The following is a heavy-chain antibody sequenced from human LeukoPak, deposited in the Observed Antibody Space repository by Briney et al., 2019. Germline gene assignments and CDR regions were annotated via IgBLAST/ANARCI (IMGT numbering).Heavy chain of an antibody. D-gene: IGHD1-20*01. J-gene: IGHJ4*02. CDR3: ARDWSGGITGTPGDY. Sequence: GESLKISCKGSGYSFTSYWIGWVRQMPGKGLEWMGIIYPGDSDTRYSPSFQGQVTISADKSISTAYLQWSSLKASDTAMYYCARDWSGGITGTPGDYWGQGTLVTVSS. V-gene: IGHV5-51*01. CDR1: GYSFTSYW. CDR2: IYPGDSDT.